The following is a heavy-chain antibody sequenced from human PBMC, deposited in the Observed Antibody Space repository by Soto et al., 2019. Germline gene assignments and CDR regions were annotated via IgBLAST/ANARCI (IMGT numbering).Heavy chain of an antibody. Sequence: QVQLVQSGAEVKKPGASVKVSCKASGYTFTSYDINWMRQATGQGLEWMGWMNTNSGNPGYAQKFQSRVTMNRNTYISTAYMELSSLRSENTAVYYCARDFWSGYKALRRWGDWGKGTLVTVS. D-gene: IGHD3-3*01. J-gene: IGHJ4*02. CDR3: ARDFWSGYKALRRWGD. CDR1: GYTFTSYD. CDR2: MNTNSGNP. V-gene: IGHV1-8*01.